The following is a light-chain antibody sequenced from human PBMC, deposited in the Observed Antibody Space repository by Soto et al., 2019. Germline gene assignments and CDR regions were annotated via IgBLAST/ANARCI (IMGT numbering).Light chain of an antibody. Sequence: QSVLTQPPSVSAAPGQKVTISCSGSSSNIVNNYVSWYHHLPGTAPKLLMYDNNKRPSWITDRFSGSRSGTSATLGITGLHAGDEAQYYCGAWDSSLSAVVFGGGTKLTVL. CDR1: SSNIVNNY. CDR3: GAWDSSLSAVV. J-gene: IGLJ2*01. CDR2: DNN. V-gene: IGLV1-51*01.